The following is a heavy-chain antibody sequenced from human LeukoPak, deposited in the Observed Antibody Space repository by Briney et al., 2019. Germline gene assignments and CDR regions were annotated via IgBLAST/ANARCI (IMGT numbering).Heavy chain of an antibody. J-gene: IGHJ4*02. CDR1: GFTFSSFT. V-gene: IGHV3-21*01. CDR2: ISSGSGYI. CDR3: VRELYSGYGRFDY. Sequence: GGSLRLSCAASGFTFSSFTMHWVRQAPGKGLEWVSSISSGSGYIYYADSVKGRFTIFRDNAKNSLYLQMNSLRAEDTAVYYCVRELYSGYGRFDYWGQGTLVTVSS. D-gene: IGHD5-12*01.